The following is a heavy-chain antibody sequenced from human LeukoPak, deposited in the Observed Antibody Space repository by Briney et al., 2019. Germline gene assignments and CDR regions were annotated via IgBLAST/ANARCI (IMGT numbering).Heavy chain of an antibody. CDR1: GFTFSNAW. J-gene: IGHJ4*02. D-gene: IGHD6-13*01. CDR3: TTENLIAAGYYFDY. V-gene: IGHV3-15*01. Sequence: GGSLRLSCAASGFTFSNAWVSGVRQAPGKGVEWVSRIKSKTDGGTTDYAAPVKGRFTISRDDSKNTLYLQMNSLNTEDTAVYYCTTENLIAAGYYFDYWGQGTLVTVSS. CDR2: IKSKTDGGTT.